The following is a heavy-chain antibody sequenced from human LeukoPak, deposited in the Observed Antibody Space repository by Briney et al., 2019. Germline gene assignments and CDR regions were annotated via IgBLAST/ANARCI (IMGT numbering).Heavy chain of an antibody. V-gene: IGHV1-69-2*01. D-gene: IGHD6-6*01. CDR3: ATGGSYSSSSVDY. CDR2: VDPEDGET. Sequence: ASVKVSCKVSGYTFTDYYMHWVQQAPGKGLEWMGLVDPEDGETIYAEKFQGRVTVTADTSTDTAYMELSSLRSEATAVYYCATGGSYSSSSVDYWGQGTLVTVSS. CDR1: GYTFTDYY. J-gene: IGHJ4*02.